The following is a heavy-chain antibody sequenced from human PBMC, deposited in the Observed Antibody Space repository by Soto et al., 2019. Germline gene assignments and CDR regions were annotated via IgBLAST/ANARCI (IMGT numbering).Heavy chain of an antibody. CDR1: GFTFSSYW. D-gene: IGHD1-26*01. CDR2: IKHDGSEK. CDR3: ARDRDSGSYSDD. J-gene: IGHJ4*02. V-gene: IGHV3-7*01. Sequence: GGSLRLSCAASGFTFSSYWMSWVRQAPGKGLEWVANIKHDGSEKYYVDSVKGRFTISRDNAKTSLYLQMNSLRAEDTAVYYCARDRDSGSYSDDWGQGTMVTVSS.